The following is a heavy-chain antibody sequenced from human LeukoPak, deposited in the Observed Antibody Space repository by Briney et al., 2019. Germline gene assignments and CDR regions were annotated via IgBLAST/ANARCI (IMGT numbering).Heavy chain of an antibody. CDR2: ICSSVGTI. CDR1: GFTSSSFA. D-gene: IGHD3-9*01. Sequence: PGGSLRLSCAASGFTSSSFAMNLVRPAPGKGPWWVLYICSSVGTIYYADSLKGRFTISRDNAKNSLYLQMNSLRAEDTAVYYCARAFGNYDILTGYYNPPHFDYWGQGTLVTVSS. V-gene: IGHV3-48*03. CDR3: ARAFGNYDILTGYYNPPHFDY. J-gene: IGHJ4*02.